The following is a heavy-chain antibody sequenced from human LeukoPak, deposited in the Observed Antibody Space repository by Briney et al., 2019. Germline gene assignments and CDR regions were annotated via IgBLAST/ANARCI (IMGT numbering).Heavy chain of an antibody. D-gene: IGHD6-19*01. CDR2: ISSSGSTI. V-gene: IGHV3-48*03. Sequence: PGGSLRLSCAASGFTFSSYEMNWVRQAPGKGLEWVSYISSSGSTIYYADSVKGRFTVSRDTAKNSLYLQMNSLRAEDTAVYYCAREGSGYFDYWGQGTLVTVSS. CDR3: AREGSGYFDY. CDR1: GFTFSSYE. J-gene: IGHJ4*02.